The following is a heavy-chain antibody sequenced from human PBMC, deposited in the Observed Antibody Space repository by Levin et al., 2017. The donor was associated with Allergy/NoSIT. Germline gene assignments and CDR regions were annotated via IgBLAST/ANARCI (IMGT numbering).Heavy chain of an antibody. V-gene: IGHV3-9*01. CDR1: GFTFDDYA. Sequence: SLRLSCAASGFTFDDYAMYWVRQAPGKGLELVSGISWNSGSIGYADSVKGRVTISRDNAKNSLYLQMNSLRTEDTALYYCARDNIGLPDAFDIWGQGTMVIVSS. CDR3: ARDNIGLPDAFDI. D-gene: IGHD3-10*01. CDR2: ISWNSGSI. J-gene: IGHJ3*02.